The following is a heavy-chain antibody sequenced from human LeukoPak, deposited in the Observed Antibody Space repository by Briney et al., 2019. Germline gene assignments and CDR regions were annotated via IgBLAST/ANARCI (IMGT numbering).Heavy chain of an antibody. V-gene: IGHV4-61*02. Sequence: SETLSLTCTVSGGSISSGSYYWSWIRQPAGKGLEWIGRIYTSGSTNYNPSLKSRVTISVDTSKNQFSLKLSSVTAADTAVYYCARAGVKGYRLWGQGTLVTVSS. J-gene: IGHJ4*02. D-gene: IGHD5-12*01. CDR1: GGSISSGSYY. CDR3: ARAGVKGYRL. CDR2: IYTSGST.